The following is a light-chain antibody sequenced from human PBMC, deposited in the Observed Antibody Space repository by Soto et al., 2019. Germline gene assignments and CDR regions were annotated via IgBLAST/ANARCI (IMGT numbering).Light chain of an antibody. CDR3: LQDYSYPRT. Sequence: AIQMTQSPSSLSASVGDRVTITCRTSQDIRNELGWYQQKPGKAPKVLIYAASSLQSGVPSRFSGSGSGTVSTLTINSLQPEDFATYYCLQDYSYPRTFGQGTKVEI. V-gene: IGKV1-6*01. CDR1: QDIRNE. J-gene: IGKJ1*01. CDR2: AAS.